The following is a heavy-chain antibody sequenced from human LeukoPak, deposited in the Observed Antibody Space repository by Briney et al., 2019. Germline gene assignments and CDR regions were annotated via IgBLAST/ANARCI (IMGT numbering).Heavy chain of an antibody. CDR3: ARWLTPECFDY. J-gene: IGHJ4*02. V-gene: IGHV4-30-4*08. Sequence: SETLSLTCTVSCGSISSGDYYWSWIRQPPGKGLEWIGYIYYSGTTYYNPSLKSRVTISIDTSKNQFSLKLSSVTAADTAVYYCARWLTPECFDYWGQGTLVTVSS. D-gene: IGHD4-23*01. CDR2: IYYSGTT. CDR1: CGSISSGDYY.